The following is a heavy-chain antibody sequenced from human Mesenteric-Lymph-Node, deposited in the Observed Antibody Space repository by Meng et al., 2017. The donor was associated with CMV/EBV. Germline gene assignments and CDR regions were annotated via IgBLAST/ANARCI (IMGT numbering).Heavy chain of an antibody. CDR3: AGSSGAYFDWLPDF. Sequence: EASGYTFNAYAVHWVRQAPGQRLQWMGRINSANGDTKYSQKFQVRVTITRDTSATYMELNSLTSEDTAFYYCAGSSGAYFDWLPDFWGQGTLVTVSS. D-gene: IGHD3-9*01. J-gene: IGHJ4*02. CDR1: GYTFNAYA. CDR2: INSANGDT. V-gene: IGHV1-3*01.